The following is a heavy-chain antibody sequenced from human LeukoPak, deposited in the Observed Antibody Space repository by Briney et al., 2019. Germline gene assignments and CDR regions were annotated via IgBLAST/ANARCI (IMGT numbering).Heavy chain of an antibody. CDR1: GGSISSSSNY. J-gene: IGHJ4*02. CDR3: ARGVRYSSGWYGEYYCDY. D-gene: IGHD6-19*01. Sequence: PSETLSLTCTVSGGSISSSSNYWGWIRQPPGKGLEWIGSIYYRGGTYYSPSLKSRVTISVDTSKNQFSLRLSSVTASDTAVYHCARGVRYSSGWYGEYYCDYWGQGTLVTVSS. CDR2: IYYRGGT. V-gene: IGHV4-39*01.